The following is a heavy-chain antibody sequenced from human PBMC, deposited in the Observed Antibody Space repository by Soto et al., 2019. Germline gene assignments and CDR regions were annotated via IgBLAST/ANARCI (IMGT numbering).Heavy chain of an antibody. Sequence: QVQLQQWGAGLLKPSETLSLTCAVYGGSFSGYYWSWIRQPPGKGLEWIGEINHSGSTNYNPSLKSRVTISVDTSKNQFSLKLSSVTAADTAVYYCARARWLRLRGRWFDPWGQGTLVTVSS. CDR2: INHSGST. CDR3: ARARWLRLRGRWFDP. J-gene: IGHJ5*02. CDR1: GGSFSGYY. V-gene: IGHV4-34*01. D-gene: IGHD5-12*01.